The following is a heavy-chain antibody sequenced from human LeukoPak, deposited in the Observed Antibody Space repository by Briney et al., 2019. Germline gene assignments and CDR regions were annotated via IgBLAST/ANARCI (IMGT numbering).Heavy chain of an antibody. D-gene: IGHD6-19*01. CDR1: GGSISSYY. CDR3: ARGDAIAVAGNFDY. CDR2: IYTSGST. J-gene: IGHJ4*02. Sequence: PSETLSLTCTVSGGSISSYYWSWLRQPPGKGLEWIGRIYTSGSTNYNPSLKSRVTMSVDTSKNQFSLKLSSVTAADTAVYYCARGDAIAVAGNFDYWGQGTLVTVSS. V-gene: IGHV4-4*07.